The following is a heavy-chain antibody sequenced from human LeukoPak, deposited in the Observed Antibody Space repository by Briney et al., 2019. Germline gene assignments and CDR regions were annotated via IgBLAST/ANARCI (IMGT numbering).Heavy chain of an antibody. J-gene: IGHJ4*02. CDR3: AKMVLRPTIVPASELDY. CDR2: ISSTSNTI. Sequence: GGSLRLSCAASGFTFSSCGIHWVRQAPGKGLEWVSYISSTSNTIYYADSVKGRFTISRDNAKNSLYLQMNSLRDEDTAVYYCAKMVLRPTIVPASELDYWGQGTLVTVSS. D-gene: IGHD4/OR15-4a*01. CDR1: GFTFSSCG. V-gene: IGHV3-48*02.